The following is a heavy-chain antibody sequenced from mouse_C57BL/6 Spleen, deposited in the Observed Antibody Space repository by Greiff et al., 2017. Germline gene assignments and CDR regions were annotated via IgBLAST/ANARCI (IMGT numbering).Heavy chain of an antibody. D-gene: IGHD2-4*01. CDR2: IYPGDGDT. Sequence: LQQSGASVKISCKASGYAFSSYWMNWVKQRPGKGLEWIGQIYPGDGDTNYNGKFKGKATLTADKSSSTAYTQLSSLTSEDSAVYFCAGDYDEWFAYWGQGTLVTVSA. V-gene: IGHV1-80*01. J-gene: IGHJ3*01. CDR1: GYAFSSYW. CDR3: AGDYDEWFAY.